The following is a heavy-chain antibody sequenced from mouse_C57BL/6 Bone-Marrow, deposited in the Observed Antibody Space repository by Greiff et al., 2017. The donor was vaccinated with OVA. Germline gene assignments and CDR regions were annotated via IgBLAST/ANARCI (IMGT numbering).Heavy chain of an antibody. CDR1: GYTFTDYN. V-gene: IGHV1-18*01. Sequence: EVKLQESGPELVKPGASVKIPCKASGYTFTDYNMDWVKQSHGKSLEWIGDINPNNGGTIYNQKFKGKATLTVDKSSSTAYMELRSLTSEDTAVYYCARRFTTVVATDWYFDVWGTGTTVTVSS. CDR3: ARRFTTVVATDWYFDV. CDR2: INPNNGGT. D-gene: IGHD1-1*01. J-gene: IGHJ1*03.